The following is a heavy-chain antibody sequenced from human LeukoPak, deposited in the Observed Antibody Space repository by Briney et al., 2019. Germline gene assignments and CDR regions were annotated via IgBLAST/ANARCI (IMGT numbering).Heavy chain of an antibody. CDR2: ISSSSSTI. CDR3: ASEVQLFNWFDP. D-gene: IGHD1-1*01. V-gene: IGHV3-48*04. Sequence: PGGSLRLSCAASGFTFSSYSMNWVRRAPGKGLEWVSYISSSSSTIYYADSVKGRFTISRDNAKNSLYLQMNSLRAEDTAVYYCASEVQLFNWFDPWGQGTLVTVSS. CDR1: GFTFSSYS. J-gene: IGHJ5*02.